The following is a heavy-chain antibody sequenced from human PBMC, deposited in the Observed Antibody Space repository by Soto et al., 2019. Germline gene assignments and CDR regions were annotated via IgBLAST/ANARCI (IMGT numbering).Heavy chain of an antibody. CDR3: ARRGVYYYYYGMDV. CDR2: IYHSGNT. J-gene: IGHJ6*02. V-gene: IGHV4-30-2*01. CDR1: GGSISTVGYS. Sequence: SETLSLTCTVSGGSISTVGYSWSWIRQPPGKGLEWIGYIYHSGNTFYNPSLKSRVTISLDRSQNQFSLQLNSVTVADTAVYYCARRGVYYYYYGMDVWGQGTTVTVSS.